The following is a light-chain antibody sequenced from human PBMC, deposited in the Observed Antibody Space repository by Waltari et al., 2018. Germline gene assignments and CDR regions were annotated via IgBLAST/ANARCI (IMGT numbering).Light chain of an antibody. CDR1: SSNIGGHA. Sequence: QSVLIQPPSASGTPGQRVTISCSGSSSNIGGHAVNWYQQFPGTAPKLLIYSNNQRPSGVPDRFSGSKSGTSASLAISGLHSEDEADYYCAAWDDSLNGHVVFGGGTKLTVL. CDR3: AAWDDSLNGHVV. CDR2: SNN. J-gene: IGLJ2*01. V-gene: IGLV1-44*01.